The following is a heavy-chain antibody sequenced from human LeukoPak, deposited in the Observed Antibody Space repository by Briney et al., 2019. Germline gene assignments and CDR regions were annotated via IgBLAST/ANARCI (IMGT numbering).Heavy chain of an antibody. J-gene: IGHJ6*03. V-gene: IGHV4-34*01. CDR2: ISHSGNS. CDR1: GGSFSGYY. D-gene: IGHD3-22*01. CDR3: ARGLNYSDTTGYYLAYMDV. Sequence: SETLSLTCAAYGGSFSGYYWSWIRQPSGKGLEWIGEISHSGNSNYNPSLKSRVTISVDTSKNQFSLRLSSLTAADAALYYCARGLNYSDTTGYYLAYMDVWGRGTTVTVSS.